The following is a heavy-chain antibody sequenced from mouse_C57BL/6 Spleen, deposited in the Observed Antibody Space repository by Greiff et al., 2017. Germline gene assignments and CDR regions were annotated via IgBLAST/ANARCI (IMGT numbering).Heavy chain of an antibody. Sequence: ESGPGLVKPSQSLSLTCSVTGYSITSGYYWNWIRQFPGNKLEWMGYISYDGSNNYNPSLKNRISITRDTSKNQFFLKLNSVTTEDTATYYCASGGYYGSIDWYFDVWGTGTTVTVSS. CDR2: ISYDGSN. CDR3: ASGGYYGSIDWYFDV. V-gene: IGHV3-6*01. CDR1: GYSITSGYY. J-gene: IGHJ1*03. D-gene: IGHD1-1*01.